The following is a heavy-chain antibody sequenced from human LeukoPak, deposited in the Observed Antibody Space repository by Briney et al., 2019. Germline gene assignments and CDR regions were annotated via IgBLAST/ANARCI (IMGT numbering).Heavy chain of an antibody. D-gene: IGHD1-26*01. CDR2: VYTSGST. J-gene: IGHJ6*04. CDR3: ARPWGV. Sequence: SETLSLTCTVSGGSISSYYWSWIRQPPGKGLEWIGYVYTSGSTNYNPSLKSRLTISVDTSKNQFSLKLSSVTAADTAVYYCARPWGVWGKGTTVTVSS. CDR1: GGSISSYY. V-gene: IGHV4-4*09.